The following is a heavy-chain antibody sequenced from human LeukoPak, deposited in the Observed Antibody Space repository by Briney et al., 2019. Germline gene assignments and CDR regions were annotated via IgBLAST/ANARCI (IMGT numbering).Heavy chain of an antibody. D-gene: IGHD6-13*01. CDR2: ISRSGGST. V-gene: IGHV3-23*01. CDR1: GFTFTNYA. J-gene: IGHJ4*02. CDR3: AKGGIAAAANDGLDY. Sequence: GGSLRLSCAASGFTFTNYAMTWVRQAPGKGLEWVSAISRSGGSTYYADSVKGRFTISRDNSKNTLYLQMNSLRAEDTAVYYCAKGGIAAAANDGLDYWGQGTLVTVSS.